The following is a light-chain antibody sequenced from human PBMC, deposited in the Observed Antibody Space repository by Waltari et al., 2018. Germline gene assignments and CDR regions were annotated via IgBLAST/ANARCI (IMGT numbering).Light chain of an antibody. J-gene: IGKJ1*01. CDR2: GAS. V-gene: IGKV3-20*01. Sequence: IVLTQSPGTLSLSPGESANLSCRASQSVNRALTWYQLKPGQAPRLLIYGASNRATGIPDRFSGSGSGTDFSLTISRLEPEDFAVYYCQHFVRLPVTFGQGTKVEIK. CDR3: QHFVRLPVT. CDR1: QSVNRA.